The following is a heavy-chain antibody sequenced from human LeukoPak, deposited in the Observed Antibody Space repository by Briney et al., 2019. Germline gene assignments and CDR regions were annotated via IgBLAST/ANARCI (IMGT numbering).Heavy chain of an antibody. D-gene: IGHD2-15*01. CDR1: GYTFTGYY. Sequence: ATVTVSCTASGYTFTGYYMHWLRQAPGQGLEWMGWINPNSCGSNYAQKFQSRLTLTRNTSISTVYMELSRLTSDDTAIYFCARDLLSSDCIGFYPGALGYWGQGTLVTVSS. CDR2: INPNSCGS. J-gene: IGHJ4*02. V-gene: IGHV1-2*02. CDR3: ARDLLSSDCIGFYPGALGY.